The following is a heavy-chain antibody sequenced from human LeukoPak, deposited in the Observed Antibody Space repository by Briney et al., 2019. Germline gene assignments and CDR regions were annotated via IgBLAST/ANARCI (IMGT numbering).Heavy chain of an antibody. V-gene: IGHV1-69*04. CDR1: GGTFSSFA. J-gene: IGHJ6*02. D-gene: IGHD4-17*01. CDR2: IIPILGIA. Sequence: GASVKVSCKASGGTFSSFAISWVRQAPGQGLEWMGRIIPILGIANYAQKFQGRVTITADKSTSTAYMELSSLRSEDTAVYYCARDLDYGDYEDRYYYYGMDVWGQGTTVTVSS. CDR3: ARDLDYGDYEDRYYYYGMDV.